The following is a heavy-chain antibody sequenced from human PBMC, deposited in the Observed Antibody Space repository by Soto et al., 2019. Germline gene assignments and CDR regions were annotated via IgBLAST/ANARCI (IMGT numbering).Heavy chain of an antibody. Sequence: QVQLQESGPGLVKPSETLSLSCTLSDGSMSTYYWNWIRQPPGKGLEWIGYIYYSGTTYYNPSLKSRVSMSVDTSQNQFSLILASVTAADTAVYYCARALVTDYNSRDYHYYFAMDVWGQGTSVTVSS. CDR3: ARALVTDYNSRDYHYYFAMDV. V-gene: IGHV4-59*08. J-gene: IGHJ6*02. D-gene: IGHD3-22*01. CDR2: IYYSGTT. CDR1: DGSMSTYY.